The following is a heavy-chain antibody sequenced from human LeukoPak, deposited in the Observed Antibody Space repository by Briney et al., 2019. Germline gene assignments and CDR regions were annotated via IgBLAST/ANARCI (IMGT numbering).Heavy chain of an antibody. D-gene: IGHD5-12*01. CDR3: ASGVGPSGYENDAFDI. Sequence: GASVKVSCKASGYTFTSYGISWVRQAPGQGLEWMGWISAYNGNTNYAQKLQGRVTMTTDTSTSTAYMELRSLRSDDTAVYYCASGVGPSGYENDAFDIWGQGTMVTVSS. CDR2: ISAYNGNT. CDR1: GYTFTSYG. J-gene: IGHJ3*02. V-gene: IGHV1-18*01.